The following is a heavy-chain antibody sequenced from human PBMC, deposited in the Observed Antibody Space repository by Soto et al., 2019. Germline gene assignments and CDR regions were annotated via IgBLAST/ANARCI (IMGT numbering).Heavy chain of an antibody. CDR2: IYYSGST. D-gene: IGHD4-17*01. J-gene: IGHJ4*02. V-gene: IGHV4-59*01. Sequence: PSETLSLTCAVSGGSISSYDWSWIRQPPGKGLDWIGYIYYSGSTNYNPSLKSRVTISVDTSKNQFSLKLSSVTAADTAVYYCARDYGDFYFDYWGQGTLVTVSS. CDR3: ARDYGDFYFDY. CDR1: GGSISSYD.